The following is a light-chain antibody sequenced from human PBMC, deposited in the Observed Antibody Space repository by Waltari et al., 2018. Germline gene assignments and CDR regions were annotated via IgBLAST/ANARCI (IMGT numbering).Light chain of an antibody. CDR2: DVS. CDR1: SSDIGAYNY. CDR3: CSYTTSGTFGVV. J-gene: IGLJ3*02. V-gene: IGLV2-14*03. Sequence: QSALTQPASVSGSPGQSITISCAGGSSDIGAYNYVSWYQHHPGKAPKVLIYDVSNRPSGVSNRFSGSKSANTASLTISGLQADDEALYYCCSYTTSGTFGVVFGGGTKLTVL.